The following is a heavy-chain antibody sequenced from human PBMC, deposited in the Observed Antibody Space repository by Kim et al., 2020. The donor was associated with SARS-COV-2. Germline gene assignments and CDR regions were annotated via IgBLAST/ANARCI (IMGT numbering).Heavy chain of an antibody. D-gene: IGHD3-3*01. V-gene: IGHV4-59*13. CDR1: GAYIRSDY. J-gene: IGHJ4*02. Sequence: SETLSLTCTVSGAYIRSDYWSWIRQPPGKGLEWIGYIYYTGSANYNPSLKSRVTMSVDMSKNQFSLKLSSVTAADTAVYYCAKYYGGVDSWGQGTLVTVSS. CDR3: AKYYGGVDS. CDR2: IYYTGSA.